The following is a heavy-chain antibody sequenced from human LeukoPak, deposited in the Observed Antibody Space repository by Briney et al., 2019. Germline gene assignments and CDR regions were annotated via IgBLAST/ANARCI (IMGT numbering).Heavy chain of an antibody. V-gene: IGHV3-23*01. CDR3: AXTKGGPFDH. CDR1: GFTFSTYA. CDR2: ISGSGDTT. D-gene: IGHD2-8*01. Sequence: GGTLRLSCAASGFTFSTYALSWVRQAPAKGLEWVSAISGSGDTTYYADSVKGRFSISRDNSRNTLYLQMKNLRAADRAGDYCAXTKGGPFDHWGQGTLVTVSS. J-gene: IGHJ4*02.